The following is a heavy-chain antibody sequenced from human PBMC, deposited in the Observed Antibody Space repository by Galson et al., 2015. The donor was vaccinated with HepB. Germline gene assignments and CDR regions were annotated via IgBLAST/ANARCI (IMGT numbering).Heavy chain of an antibody. J-gene: IGHJ3*02. D-gene: IGHD6-13*01. V-gene: IGHV3-66*01. CDR2: IYSGGNT. Sequence: SLRLSCAASGFTVSSNYMSWVRQAPGKGLEWVSVIYSGGNTYYADSVKGRFTISRDNSKNTLYLQMTSLRAEDTAVYYCARVHHPGGIVAAGTDAFHIWGQGTLVTVSS. CDR3: ARVHHPGGIVAAGTDAFHI. CDR1: GFTVSSNY.